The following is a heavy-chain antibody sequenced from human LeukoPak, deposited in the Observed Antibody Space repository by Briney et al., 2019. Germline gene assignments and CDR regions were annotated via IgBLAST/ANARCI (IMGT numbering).Heavy chain of an antibody. CDR1: GYTFTNYA. J-gene: IGHJ4*02. CDR3: ARGSYFYGSGSFMGSDY. CDR2: INAGNGNT. V-gene: IGHV1-3*01. Sequence: ASVKVSCKASGYTFTNYAVHWVRQAPGQRLEWMGWINAGNGNTEYSQNFQDRVTITRDTSATTAYMELSSLRSEDTAVYYCARGSYFYGSGSFMGSDYWGQGALVTVSS. D-gene: IGHD3-10*01.